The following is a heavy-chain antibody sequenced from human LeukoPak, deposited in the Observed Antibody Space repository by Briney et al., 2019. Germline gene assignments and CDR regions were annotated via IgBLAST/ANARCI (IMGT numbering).Heavy chain of an antibody. D-gene: IGHD6-13*01. V-gene: IGHV4-39*07. CDR2: IYYSGST. J-gene: IGHJ4*02. CDR3: ARGFRSSSWYSPNSNPPLAIDY. Sequence: PSETLSLTCTVSGGSISSSSYYWGWIRQPPGKGLEWIGSIYYSGSTYYNPSLKSRVTISVDTSKNQFSLKLSSVTAADTAVYYCARGFRSSSWYSPNSNPPLAIDYWGQGTLVTVSS. CDR1: GGSISSSSYY.